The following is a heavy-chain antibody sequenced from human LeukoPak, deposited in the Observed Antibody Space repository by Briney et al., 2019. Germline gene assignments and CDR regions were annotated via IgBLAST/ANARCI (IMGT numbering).Heavy chain of an antibody. Sequence: ASVKVSCKASGYTFTSYGISWVRQAPGLGLEWMGWISAYNGNTNYAQKLQGRVTMTTDTSTSTAYMELRSLRSDDTAVYYCARDGAPTRYCSSTSCYTVYFQHWGQGTLVTVSS. CDR3: ARDGAPTRYCSSTSCYTVYFQH. D-gene: IGHD2-2*02. J-gene: IGHJ1*01. V-gene: IGHV1-18*01. CDR1: GYTFTSYG. CDR2: ISAYNGNT.